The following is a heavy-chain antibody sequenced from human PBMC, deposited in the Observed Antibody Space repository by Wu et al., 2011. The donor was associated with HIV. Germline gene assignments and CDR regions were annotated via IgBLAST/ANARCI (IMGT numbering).Heavy chain of an antibody. CDR1: GDVFRAFS. V-gene: IGHV1-69*05. Sequence: QVQLMQSGAEVKKPGSSVNVTCQASGDVFRAFSLNWVRQAPGQGLEWMGGIIPMFGTINYSQKLQGRVAISTDDSATTVYLALTSLTSADTGVYYCARVLVEMTADHPDNYYFHGMDVWGQGTTVIVSS. D-gene: IGHD2-21*02. J-gene: IGHJ6*02. CDR3: ARVLVEMTADHPDNYYFHGMDV. CDR2: IIPMFGTI.